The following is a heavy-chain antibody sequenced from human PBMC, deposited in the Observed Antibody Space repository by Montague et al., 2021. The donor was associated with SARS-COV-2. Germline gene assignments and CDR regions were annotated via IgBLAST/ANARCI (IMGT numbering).Heavy chain of an antibody. CDR3: ARFWSGYVDK. J-gene: IGHJ4*02. CDR1: GGSIRSYY. CDR2: IYYTGET. Sequence: SETLSLTCSFSGGSIRSYYWSWIRLSPGRPPEWLGYIYYTGETTHNPSLKSRVTISVDTSRSQFSLRLTSVTAADTAVYFCARFWSGYVDKWSQGTLVTVSS. D-gene: IGHD3-3*01. V-gene: IGHV4-59*01.